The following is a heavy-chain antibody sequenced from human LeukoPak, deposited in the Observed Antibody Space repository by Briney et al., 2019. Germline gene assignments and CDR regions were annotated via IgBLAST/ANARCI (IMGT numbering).Heavy chain of an antibody. D-gene: IGHD3-22*01. CDR2: IYYSGST. J-gene: IGHJ4*02. CDR3: ARADRSGYSNDY. CDR1: GGSISSYY. V-gene: IGHV4-59*01. Sequence: SETLSLTCTVPGGSISSYYWSWIRQPPGKGQECIGYIYYSGSTNYNPSLKSRVTISVDTSKTQFSLKLSSVAAADTAVYYCARADRSGYSNDYCGQGTLVTVSS.